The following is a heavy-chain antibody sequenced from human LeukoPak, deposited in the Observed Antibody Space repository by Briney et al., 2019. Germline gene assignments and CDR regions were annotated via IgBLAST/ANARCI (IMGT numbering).Heavy chain of an antibody. CDR2: INPNSGGT. CDR1: GYTFTGYY. J-gene: IGHJ4*02. D-gene: IGHD1-26*01. CDR3: ARIVGANVYYFDY. V-gene: IGHV1-2*02. Sequence: AASVKVSRKASGYTFTGYYMHWVRQAPGQGLEWMGWINPNSGGTNYAQKFQGRVTMTRDTSISTAYMELSRLRSDDTAVYYCARIVGANVYYFDYWGQGTLVTVSS.